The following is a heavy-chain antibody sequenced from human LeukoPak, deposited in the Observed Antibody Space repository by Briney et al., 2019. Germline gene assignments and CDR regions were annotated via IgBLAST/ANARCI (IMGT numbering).Heavy chain of an antibody. CDR2: INPNSGGT. V-gene: IGHV1-2*02. CDR1: GYTFTGYY. J-gene: IGHJ6*03. Sequence: VASVKVSCKASGYTFTGYYMHWVRQAPGQGLEWMGWINPNSGGTNYAEKFQGRVTMTRDTSISTAYMELSRPRSDDTAVYYCARVDLYCSGGSCYSAHYYMDVWGKGTTVIVSS. D-gene: IGHD2-15*01. CDR3: ARVDLYCSGGSCYSAHYYMDV.